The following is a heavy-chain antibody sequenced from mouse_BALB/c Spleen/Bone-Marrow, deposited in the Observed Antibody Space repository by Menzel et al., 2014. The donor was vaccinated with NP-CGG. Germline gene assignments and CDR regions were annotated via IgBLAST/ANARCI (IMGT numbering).Heavy chain of an antibody. V-gene: IGHV1S41*01. Sequence: DLVKPGASVKLSYKASGYTFTSYWINWIKQRPGQGLEWIGRIAPGSGSTYYDEMFKGKATLTVDTSSSTAYIQLSSLSSEDSAVYFCARSYYGRAMDYWGQGTSVPSPQ. J-gene: IGHJ4*01. CDR2: IAPGSGST. CDR1: GYTFTSYW. D-gene: IGHD1-1*01. CDR3: ARSYYGRAMDY.